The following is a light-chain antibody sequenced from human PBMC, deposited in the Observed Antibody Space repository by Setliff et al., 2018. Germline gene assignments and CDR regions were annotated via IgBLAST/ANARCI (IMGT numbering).Light chain of an antibody. CDR2: EVN. CDR1: SRDVGGYNF. J-gene: IGLJ3*02. V-gene: IGLV2-23*02. CDR3: CSYVTGGTLA. Sequence: QSALTQPAAVSGSPGQSIAISCTGTSRDVGGYNFVSWYQEHPGKVPKLMIYEVNKRPSGVPNRFSGSKSGNTASLTISGLQAEDEGDYYCCSYVTGGTLAFGGGTKVTVL.